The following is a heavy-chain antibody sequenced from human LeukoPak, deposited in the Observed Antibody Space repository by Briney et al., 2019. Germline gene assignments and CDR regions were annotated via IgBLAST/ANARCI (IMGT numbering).Heavy chain of an antibody. CDR1: GGSITGYY. J-gene: IGHJ4*02. CDR2: IYESGST. CDR3: ARGRGQPDYDSSGYFDY. V-gene: IGHV4-59*01. D-gene: IGHD3-22*01. Sequence: SETLSLTCTVSGGSITGYYWSWIRQPPGKGLEWIGYIYESGSTDYKPSLKSRVTISVDTSKNQFSLKLTSVTAADTAVYYCARGRGQPDYDSSGYFDYWGQGSLVTVSS.